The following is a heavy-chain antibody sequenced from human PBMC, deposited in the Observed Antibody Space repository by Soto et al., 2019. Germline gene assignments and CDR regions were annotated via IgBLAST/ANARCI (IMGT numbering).Heavy chain of an antibody. V-gene: IGHV4-4*02. CDR2: IYHSGST. J-gene: IGHJ5*02. CDR1: GDSINSNYW. Sequence: SETLSLTCAVSGDSINSNYWWSWVRQPPGKGLEWIGEIYHSGSTTYNSSLKSRVTISVDKSKNQFSLRLTSVTDADTAVYFCAREGQWPTNWFDPWGQGTLVTVSS. CDR3: AREGQWPTNWFDP. D-gene: IGHD6-19*01.